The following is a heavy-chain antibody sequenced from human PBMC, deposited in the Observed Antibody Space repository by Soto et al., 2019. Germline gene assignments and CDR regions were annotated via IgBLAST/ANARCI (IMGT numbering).Heavy chain of an antibody. Sequence: SETLPLPCAVYGGTFSGFYWSWISQTPGKGLEWIGEINHSGSTNYNPSLKSRVTISVDTSKNQFSLKLSSVTAADTAVYYCARARSNRLYNLFDLWGQGTLVTVSS. V-gene: IGHV4-34*01. CDR1: GGTFSGFY. D-gene: IGHD3-16*02. J-gene: IGHJ5*02. CDR3: ARARSNRLYNLFDL. CDR2: INHSGST.